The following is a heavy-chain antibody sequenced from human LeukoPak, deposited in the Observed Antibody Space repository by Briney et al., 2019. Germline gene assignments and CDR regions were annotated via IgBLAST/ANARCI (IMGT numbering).Heavy chain of an antibody. CDR2: IYYSGGT. J-gene: IGHJ5*02. V-gene: IGHV4-59*08. CDR3: ARHYGP. D-gene: IGHD3-10*01. CDR1: GGSVSSHY. Sequence: PSETLSLTCTVSGGSVSSHYWSWIRQPPGKGLEWIGYIYYSGGTNYNPSLKSRVTISVDTSKNQFSLKLNSVTAADTAVYYCARHYGPWGQGTLVTVSS.